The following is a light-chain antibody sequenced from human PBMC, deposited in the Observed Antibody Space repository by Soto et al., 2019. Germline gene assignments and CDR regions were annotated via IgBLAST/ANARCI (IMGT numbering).Light chain of an antibody. CDR2: AAS. J-gene: IGKJ5*01. CDR3: QQYNNWPPIT. Sequence: EIVLTQSPGTRSLSPCERSTLSCRASQSVISTYLAWYQQKPGQAPRLLIYAASTRATGVPARFSGSGSGTEFTLTISSLQSEDFAVYYCQQYNNWPPITFGQGTRLEIK. V-gene: IGKV3D-15*01. CDR1: QSVISTY.